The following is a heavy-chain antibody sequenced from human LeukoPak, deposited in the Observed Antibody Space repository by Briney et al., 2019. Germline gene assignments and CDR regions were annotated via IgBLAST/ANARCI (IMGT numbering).Heavy chain of an antibody. CDR1: GFTFSSYW. J-gene: IGHJ4*02. D-gene: IGHD6-19*01. CDR3: ARGEAVAGTDY. V-gene: IGHV3-74*01. Sequence: GGSLRLSCAASGFTFSSYWMHWARQAPGKGLVWVSRINSDGYSISYADSVKGRFTISRDNAKNTLYLQMNSLKAEDTAVYYCARGEAVAGTDYWGQGTQVTVSS. CDR2: INSDGYSI.